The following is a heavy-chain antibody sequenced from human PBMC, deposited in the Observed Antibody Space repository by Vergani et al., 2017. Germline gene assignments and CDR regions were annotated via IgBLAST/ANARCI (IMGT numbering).Heavy chain of an antibody. J-gene: IGHJ4*02. D-gene: IGHD5-18*01. Sequence: QLQLHKSGPGLVKPSETLSLTCTVSGGSISSNSCYWVWIRQPPGKGLEWIGTIYYSGSTYYNPSLKSRVTISVDTSKNQLSLKLSSVTAADTAVYYCARDHADTAIDYWGQGTLVTVSS. CDR1: GGSISSNSCY. CDR2: IYYSGST. CDR3: ARDHADTAIDY. V-gene: IGHV4-39*02.